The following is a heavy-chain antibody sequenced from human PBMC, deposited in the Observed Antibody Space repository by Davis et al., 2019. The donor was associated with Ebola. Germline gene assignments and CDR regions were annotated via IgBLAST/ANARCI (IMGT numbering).Heavy chain of an antibody. Sequence: ASSKVFCKASGYTFTSYYMHWVRQAPGQGLEWMGIINPSGGSTSYAQKFQGRVTMTRDTSTSTVYMELSSLRSEDTAVYYCARDREDYFDYWGQGTLITVSS. CDR3: ARDREDYFDY. D-gene: IGHD1-26*01. CDR1: GYTFTSYY. CDR2: INPSGGST. J-gene: IGHJ4*02. V-gene: IGHV1-46*01.